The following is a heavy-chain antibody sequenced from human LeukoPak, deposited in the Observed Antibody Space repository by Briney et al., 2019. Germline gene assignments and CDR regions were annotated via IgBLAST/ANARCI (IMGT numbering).Heavy chain of an antibody. CDR1: GDSISSSY. D-gene: IGHD2-2*01. J-gene: IGHJ4*02. CDR2: MYYSGST. CDR3: ARHRGLKVAPDY. V-gene: IGHV4-59*08. Sequence: SETLSLTCTVSGDSISSSYWSWIRQPPGKGLEWVGYMYYSGSTNYNPSLKSRVTISGDTSKNQFSLKLSSVTAADTAVYYCARHRGLKVAPDYWGQGTLVTVSS.